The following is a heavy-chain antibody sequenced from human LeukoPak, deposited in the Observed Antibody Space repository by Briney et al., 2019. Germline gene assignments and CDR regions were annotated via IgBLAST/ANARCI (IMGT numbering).Heavy chain of an antibody. D-gene: IGHD3-22*01. V-gene: IGHV3-30*04. CDR2: ISYDGSNK. Sequence: GGSLRLSCAASGFTFSSYAMHGVRQAPGKGLEWVAVISYDGSNKCYADSVKGRFTISRDNSKNTLYLQMNSLRAEDTAVYYCVAQPTADSSGYYYFDYWGQGTLVTVSS. CDR1: GFTFSSYA. J-gene: IGHJ4*02. CDR3: VAQPTADSSGYYYFDY.